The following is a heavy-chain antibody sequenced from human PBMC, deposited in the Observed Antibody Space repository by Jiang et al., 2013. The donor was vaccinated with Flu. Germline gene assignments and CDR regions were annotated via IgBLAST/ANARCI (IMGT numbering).Heavy chain of an antibody. D-gene: IGHD2-21*01. J-gene: IGHJ4*02. CDR1: GLSLTTSGVA. Sequence: KPTQTLTLTCTLSGLSLTTSGVAAAWIRQPAGKALEWLALIYWDDDKRYSPSLKSRLTITTDTSKNQVVLTMTNMDPVDTATYFCARRLWSGTRDYFDHWGQGALVTVPS. CDR2: IYWDDDK. CDR3: ARRLWSGTRDYFDH. V-gene: IGHV2-5*02.